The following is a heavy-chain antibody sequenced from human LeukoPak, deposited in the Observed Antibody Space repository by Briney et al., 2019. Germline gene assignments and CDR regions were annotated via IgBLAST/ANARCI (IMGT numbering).Heavy chain of an antibody. V-gene: IGHV1-69*05. CDR2: IIPIFGTA. Sequence: SVKVSCKASGGTFSSHAISWVRQAPGQGLEWMGGIIPIFGTANYAQKFQGRVTITTDESTSTAYMELSSLRSEDTAVYYCARGTGNGYNFDYWGQGTLVTVSS. CDR1: GGTFSSHA. J-gene: IGHJ4*02. CDR3: ARGTGNGYNFDY. D-gene: IGHD5-24*01.